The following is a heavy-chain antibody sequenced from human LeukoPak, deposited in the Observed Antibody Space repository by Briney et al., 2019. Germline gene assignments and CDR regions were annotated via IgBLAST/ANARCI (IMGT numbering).Heavy chain of an antibody. Sequence: SETLSLTCAVYGGSFSDYYWGWIRQPPGKGLEWIGEINPCGSTNYSPSLKSRVTISVDTSKNQFSLKLSSVAAAGTAVYFCVRVGYSYVINDWSRTGLGAYPTKYYYHMDVWDKGATVTVSS. CDR1: GGSFSDYY. CDR2: INPCGST. CDR3: VRVGYSYVINDWSRTGLGAYPTKYYYHMDV. V-gene: IGHV4-34*01. J-gene: IGHJ6*03. D-gene: IGHD5-18*01.